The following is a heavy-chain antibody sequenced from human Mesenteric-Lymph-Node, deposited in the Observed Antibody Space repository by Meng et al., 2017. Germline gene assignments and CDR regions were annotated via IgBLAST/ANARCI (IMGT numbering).Heavy chain of an antibody. Sequence: QVQLEESGPGLVNASGTRSLTCTVSGDSISSDIWWSWVRQPPGKGLEWIGEVYHRGDTNYNPSLKSRVVISVGRSKNQFSLNLSSVTAADTAVYYCGRDQGRQLINHWGQGTLVTVSS. CDR2: VYHRGDT. J-gene: IGHJ4*02. D-gene: IGHD1-1*01. CDR3: GRDQGRQLINH. CDR1: GDSISSDIW. V-gene: IGHV4-4*02.